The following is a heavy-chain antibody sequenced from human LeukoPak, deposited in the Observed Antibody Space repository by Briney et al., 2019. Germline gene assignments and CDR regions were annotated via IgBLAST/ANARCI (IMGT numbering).Heavy chain of an antibody. D-gene: IGHD6-13*01. J-gene: IGHJ5*02. CDR1: GGSTSGHY. CDR2: INYSGST. Sequence: SETLSLTCTVSGGSTSGHYWSWIRQPPGKGLEWIGNINYSGSTKYNPSLKSRITMSVDTSKDQFSLKLNSVTAADTAVYFCARVRPAGWFDPWGQGTLVTVSS. CDR3: ARVRPAGWFDP. V-gene: IGHV4-59*11.